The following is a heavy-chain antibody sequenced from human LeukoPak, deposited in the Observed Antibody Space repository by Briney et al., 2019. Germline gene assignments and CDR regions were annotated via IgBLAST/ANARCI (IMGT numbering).Heavy chain of an antibody. CDR1: GFTFSSYS. V-gene: IGHV3-48*02. CDR3: ARVSNPRGYSGYYHMDV. D-gene: IGHD5-12*01. CDR2: ISSSSSTI. Sequence: PGGSLGLSCAASGFTFSSYSMNWVRQAPGKGLEWVSYISSSSSTIYYADSVKGRFTISRDNAKNSLYLQMNSLRDEDTAVYYCARVSNPRGYSGYYHMDVWGKGTTVTVSS. J-gene: IGHJ6*03.